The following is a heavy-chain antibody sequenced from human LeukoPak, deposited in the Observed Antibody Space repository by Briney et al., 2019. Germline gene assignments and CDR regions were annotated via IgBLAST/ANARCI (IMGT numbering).Heavy chain of an antibody. D-gene: IGHD1-1*01. CDR3: ARGPAGYN. Sequence: GGSLRLSCAASGFTVSSNRMSWVRQAPGKGLEWVSVIYSGGSTDYADSVKGRFTISRDNSKNTLYLQMNSLRAEDTAVYHCARGPAGYNWGQGTLVTVSS. CDR2: IYSGGST. V-gene: IGHV3-53*01. J-gene: IGHJ4*02. CDR1: GFTVSSNR.